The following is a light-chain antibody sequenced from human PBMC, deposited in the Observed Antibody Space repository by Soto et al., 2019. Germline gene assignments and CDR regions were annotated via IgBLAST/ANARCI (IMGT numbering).Light chain of an antibody. CDR1: TSNIGSHT. CDR3: AAWDDSLTGVV. J-gene: IGLJ2*01. V-gene: IGLV1-44*01. CDR2: SNT. Sequence: QSVLTQPPSASGTPGQTIVISCSGGTSNIGSHTVNWFQQLPGTAPRLLIYSNTQRPSGVPDRFSGSKSGTSASLAINGLQSQYEGDYYCAAWDDSLTGVVFGGGTQLTVL.